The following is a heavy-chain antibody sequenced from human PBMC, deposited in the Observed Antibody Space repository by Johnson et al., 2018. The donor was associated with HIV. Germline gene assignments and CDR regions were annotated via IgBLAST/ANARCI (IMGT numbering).Heavy chain of an antibody. V-gene: IGHV3-66*02. J-gene: IGHJ3*02. D-gene: IGHD1-1*01. CDR1: GFTVSSNY. CDR3: AKDRGLERRERAFDI. Sequence: VQLVESGGGLVQPGGSLRLSCAASGFTVSSNYMSWVRQAPGKGLEWVSVIYSGGSTYYADSVKGRFTISRDNAKNSLYLQMNSLRAEDTALYYCAKDRGLERRERAFDIWGKGTMVTVSS. CDR2: IYSGGST.